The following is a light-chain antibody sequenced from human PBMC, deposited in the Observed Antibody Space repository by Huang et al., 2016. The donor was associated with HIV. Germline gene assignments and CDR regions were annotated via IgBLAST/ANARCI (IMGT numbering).Light chain of an antibody. CDR2: HTS. V-gene: IGKV3-20*01. CDR1: QSLSGSY. Sequence: EIVLTQSPGTLSLSPGEKATLSCRASQSLSGSYLAWSQQKHGQAPRLLIYHTSSWATGIPDRFSGSGSGTDFTLTISRLEAEDFAVYYCQQYDGSSWSFGQGTKVEIK. J-gene: IGKJ1*01. CDR3: QQYDGSSWS.